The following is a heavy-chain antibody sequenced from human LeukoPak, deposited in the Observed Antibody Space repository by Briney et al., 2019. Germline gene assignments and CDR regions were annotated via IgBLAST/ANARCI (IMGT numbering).Heavy chain of an antibody. J-gene: IGHJ5*02. CDR2: TNHSGST. Sequence: SETLSLTCAVYGGSFTGCYWSWIRQPPGKGLEWIGETNHSGSTYYTPSLKSRATISVDTSKNQFSLKLSSVTAADTAVYYCARGPSSGWYHLWGQGTLVTVSS. V-gene: IGHV4-34*01. D-gene: IGHD6-19*01. CDR3: ARGPSSGWYHL. CDR1: GGSFTGCY.